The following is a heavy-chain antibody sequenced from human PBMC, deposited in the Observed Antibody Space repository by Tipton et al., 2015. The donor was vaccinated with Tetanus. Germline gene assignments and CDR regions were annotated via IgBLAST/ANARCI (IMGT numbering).Heavy chain of an antibody. J-gene: IGHJ5*02. CDR2: INPNSGGT. V-gene: IGHV1-2*02. D-gene: IGHD6-13*01. Sequence: QSGAEVKKPGASVKVSCKASGYTFTGYYMHWVRQAPGQGLEWMGWINPNSGGTNYAQKFQGRVTMTRDTSISTAYMELSRLRSDDTAVYYCARVDRSRAAGGGGWFDPWGQGTLVTVSS. CDR3: ARVDRSRAAGGGGWFDP. CDR1: GYTFTGYY.